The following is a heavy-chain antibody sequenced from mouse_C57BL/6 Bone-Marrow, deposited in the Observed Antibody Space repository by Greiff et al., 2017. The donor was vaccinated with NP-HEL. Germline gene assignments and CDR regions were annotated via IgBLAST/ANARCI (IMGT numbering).Heavy chain of an antibody. D-gene: IGHD2-2*01. CDR2: IYPRDGST. Sequence: QVQLQQSGPELVKPGASVKLSCKASGYTFTSYDINWVKQRPGQGLEWIGWIYPRDGSTKYNEKFKGKATLTVDTSSSTAYMELHSLTSEDSAVYFCASGIYYGFFRLYYYAMDYWGQGTSVTVSS. CDR1: GYTFTSYD. J-gene: IGHJ4*01. CDR3: ASGIYYGFFRLYYYAMDY. V-gene: IGHV1-85*01.